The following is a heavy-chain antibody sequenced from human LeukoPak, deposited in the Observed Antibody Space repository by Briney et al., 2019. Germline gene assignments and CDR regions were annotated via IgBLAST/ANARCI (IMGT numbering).Heavy chain of an antibody. CDR2: ISGSGGST. Sequence: GGSLRLSGAASGFTFSSYAMSWVRQAPGKGLEWVSAISGSGGSTYYADSVEGRFTISRDNSKNTLYLQMNSLRAEDTAVYYCAKDDPRYYGMDVWGQGTTVTVSS. CDR3: AKDDPRYYGMDV. J-gene: IGHJ6*02. CDR1: GFTFSSYA. V-gene: IGHV3-23*01.